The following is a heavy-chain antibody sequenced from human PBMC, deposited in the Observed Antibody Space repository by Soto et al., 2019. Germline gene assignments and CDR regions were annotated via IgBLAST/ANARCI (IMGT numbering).Heavy chain of an antibody. D-gene: IGHD3-16*01. J-gene: IGHJ4*02. Sequence: GESLKISCAASGFTFSSYAMSWVRQAPGKGLEWVSAISGSGGSTYYADSVKGRFTISRDNSKNTLYLQMNSLRAEDTAVYYCAKVNVLRSFDYWGQGTLVTVSS. V-gene: IGHV3-23*01. CDR2: ISGSGGST. CDR3: AKVNVLRSFDY. CDR1: GFTFSSYA.